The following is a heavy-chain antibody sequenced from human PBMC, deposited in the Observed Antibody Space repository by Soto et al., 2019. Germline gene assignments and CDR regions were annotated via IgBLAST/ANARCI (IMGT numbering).Heavy chain of an antibody. D-gene: IGHD6-19*01. CDR2: INPSGGST. V-gene: IGHV1-46*01. CDR1: GCTFTNYY. Sequence: QVQLVQSGAEVKKPGASVKVSCKASGCTFTNYYIHWVRQAPGQGLEWMGMINPSGGSTSYTRRFQGRVTLTRDTSTSTVYMELSSLRSEDTAVYYCARESQSSGWLWFDYWGQGTLVTVSS. CDR3: ARESQSSGWLWFDY. J-gene: IGHJ4*02.